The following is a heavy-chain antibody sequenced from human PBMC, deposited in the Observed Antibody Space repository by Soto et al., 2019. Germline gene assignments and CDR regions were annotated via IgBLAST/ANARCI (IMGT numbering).Heavy chain of an antibody. V-gene: IGHV1-69*01. CDR3: ASLLANYYYYGIDV. CDR1: GGTFSSYA. CDR2: IIPIFGTA. Sequence: QVQLVQSGAEVKKPGSSVKVSCKASGGTFSSYAISWVRQAPGQGLEWTVGIIPIFGTANYAQKFQGRVTITADASTSTDYMELSSLRSEDTAVYYCASLLANYYYYGIDVWGQGTTVTVSS. J-gene: IGHJ6*02. D-gene: IGHD3-3*02.